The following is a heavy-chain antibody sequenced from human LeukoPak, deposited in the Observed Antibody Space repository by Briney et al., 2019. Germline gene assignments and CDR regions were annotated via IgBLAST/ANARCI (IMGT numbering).Heavy chain of an antibody. V-gene: IGHV1-69*13. Sequence: SVKVSCKASGGTFSSYAISWVRQAPGQGLEWMGGIIPIFGTANYAQKFQSRVTITADESTSTAYMELSSLRSEDTAVYYCARDRHCSGGSCAPRPYYYYYGMDVWGQGTTVTVSS. CDR1: GGTFSSYA. J-gene: IGHJ6*02. CDR2: IIPIFGTA. CDR3: ARDRHCSGGSCAPRPYYYYYGMDV. D-gene: IGHD2-15*01.